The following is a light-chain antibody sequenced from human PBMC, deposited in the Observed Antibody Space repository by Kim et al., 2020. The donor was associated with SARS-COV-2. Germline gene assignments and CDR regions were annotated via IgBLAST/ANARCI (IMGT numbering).Light chain of an antibody. J-gene: IGLJ1*01. V-gene: IGLV1-51*01. CDR2: DNN. Sequence: KVTSPGPGSSSNIGNNYVSSYHKRPGTAPRLLISDNNKRPSGIPDRFSGSESGTSATLGITGLQTGDEADYYCGTWDSSLSALYVFGTGTKVTVL. CDR1: SSNIGNNY. CDR3: GTWDSSLSALYV.